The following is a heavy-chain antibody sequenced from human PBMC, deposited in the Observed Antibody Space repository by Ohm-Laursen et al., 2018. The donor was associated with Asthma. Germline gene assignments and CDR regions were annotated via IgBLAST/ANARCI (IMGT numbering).Heavy chain of an antibody. CDR1: GFTFDDYA. D-gene: IGHD1-26*01. CDR2: ISWNSGSI. J-gene: IGHJ4*02. V-gene: IGHV3-9*01. CDR3: ARLDSGSYYGNDC. Sequence: SLRLSCSASGFTFDDYAMHWVRQAPGKGLEWVSGISWNSGSIGYADSVKGRFTISRDNAKNSLYLQMNSLRAEDTAVYYCARLDSGSYYGNDCWGQGTLVTVSS.